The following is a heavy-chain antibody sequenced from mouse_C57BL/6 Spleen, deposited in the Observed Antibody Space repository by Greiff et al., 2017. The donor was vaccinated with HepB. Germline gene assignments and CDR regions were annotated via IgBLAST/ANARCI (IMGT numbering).Heavy chain of an antibody. CDR1: GFTFSSYG. Sequence: EVKLVESGGDLVKPGGSLKLSCAASGFTFSSYGMSWVRQTPDKRLEWVATISSGGSYTYYPDSVKGRFTISRDNAKNTLYLQMSSLKSEDTAMYYCARGGSSPYYYAMDYWGQGTSVTVSS. V-gene: IGHV5-6*01. CDR3: ARGGSSPYYYAMDY. CDR2: ISSGGSYT. D-gene: IGHD1-1*01. J-gene: IGHJ4*01.